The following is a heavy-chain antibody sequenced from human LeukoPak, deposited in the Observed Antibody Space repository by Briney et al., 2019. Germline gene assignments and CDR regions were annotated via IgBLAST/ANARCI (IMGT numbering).Heavy chain of an antibody. J-gene: IGHJ4*02. CDR3: ARDLQHDY. V-gene: IGHV3-30-3*01. Sequence: GGSLRLSCAASGFTFSSYAMHWVRQAPGKGLEWVAVISYDGSNKYYADSVKGRFTISRDNSKNTLYLQMNSLRAEDTAVYYCARDLQHDYWGQGTLVTVSS. CDR1: GFTFSSYA. CDR2: ISYDGSNK.